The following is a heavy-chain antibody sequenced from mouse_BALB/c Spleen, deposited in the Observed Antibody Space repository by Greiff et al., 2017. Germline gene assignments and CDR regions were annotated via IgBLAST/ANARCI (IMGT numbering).Heavy chain of an antibody. CDR1: GFSLTSYG. CDR3: AKITTVVAYYAMDY. V-gene: IGHV2-5-1*01. Sequence: VQLQESGPSLVQPSQSLSITCTVSGFSLTSYGVHWVRQSPGKGLEWLGVIWRGGSTDYNAAFMSRLSITKDNSKSQVFFKMNSLQADDTAIYYCAKITTVVAYYAMDYWGQGTSVTVSS. D-gene: IGHD1-1*01. J-gene: IGHJ4*01. CDR2: IWRGGST.